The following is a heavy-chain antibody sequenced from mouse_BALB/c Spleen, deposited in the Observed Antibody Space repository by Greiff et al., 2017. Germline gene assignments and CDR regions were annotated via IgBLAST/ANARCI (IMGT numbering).Heavy chain of an antibody. J-gene: IGHJ3*01. Sequence: QVTLKESGPGILQPSQTLSLTCSFSGFSLSTSGMGVSWIRQPSGKGLEWLAHIYWDDDKRYNPSLKSRLTISKDTSRNQVFLKITSVDTADTATYYCARSFYYDYDGAWFAYWGQGTLVTVSA. CDR1: GFSLSTSGMG. D-gene: IGHD2-4*01. CDR2: IYWDDDK. CDR3: ARSFYYDYDGAWFAY. V-gene: IGHV8-12*01.